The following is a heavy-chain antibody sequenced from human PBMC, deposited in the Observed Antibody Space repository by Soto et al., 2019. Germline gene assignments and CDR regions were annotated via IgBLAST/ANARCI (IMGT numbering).Heavy chain of an antibody. CDR1: GGTFSSYT. J-gene: IGHJ4*02. D-gene: IGHD2-15*01. CDR2: IIPILGIA. CDR3: AREYCSGGSCSIDY. V-gene: IGHV1-69*02. Sequence: SVKVSCTASGGTFSSYTISWVRQAPGQGLEWMGRIIPILGIANYAQKFQGRVTITADKSTSTAYMELSSLRSEDTAVYYCAREYCSGGSCSIDYWGQGTLVTVSS.